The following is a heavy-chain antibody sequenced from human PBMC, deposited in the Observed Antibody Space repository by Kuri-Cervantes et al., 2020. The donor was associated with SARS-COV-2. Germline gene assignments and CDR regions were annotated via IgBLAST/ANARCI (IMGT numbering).Heavy chain of an antibody. CDR3: ASDRVGASDY. D-gene: IGHD1-26*01. CDR2: ISSSTSTK. Sequence: GESLKISCAASGFTFSSYAMHWVRQAPGKGLEWVSYISSSTSTKYYAGSVKGRFTICRDNARNSLYLQVNSLRAEDTAVHYCASDRVGASDYWGQGTLVTVSS. V-gene: IGHV3-48*01. J-gene: IGHJ4*02. CDR1: GFTFSSYA.